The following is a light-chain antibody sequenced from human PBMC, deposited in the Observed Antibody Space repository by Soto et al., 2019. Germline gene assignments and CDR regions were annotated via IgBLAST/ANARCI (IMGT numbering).Light chain of an antibody. Sequence: QSALTQPASVSGSPGESITISCTGTNFDVGGYKYVSWYQQHPGKAPKLIIYDVSDRPSGVSNRFSGAKSGTTASLTISGLKAEDEADYYCSSYRYTSNVVFGGGTKLTVL. CDR2: DVS. V-gene: IGLV2-14*01. CDR3: SSYRYTSNVV. J-gene: IGLJ2*01. CDR1: NFDVGGYKY.